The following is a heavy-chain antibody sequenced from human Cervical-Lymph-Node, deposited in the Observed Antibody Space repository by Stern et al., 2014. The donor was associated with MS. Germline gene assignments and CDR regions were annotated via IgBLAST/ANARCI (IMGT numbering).Heavy chain of an antibody. D-gene: IGHD5-24*01. V-gene: IGHV3-11*01. J-gene: IGHJ4*01. CDR1: GFAFSDYY. CDR2: IGRSGSRI. CDR3: ARGDGSFDY. Sequence: MQLVESGGGLVKPGGSLRLSCAASGFAFSDYYISWIRQTPEKGLEWLSYIGRSGSRIYYADSVKGRFTISRDNAKNSVYLQMNSLRAEDTARYYCARGDGSFDYWGQGVLVTVSS.